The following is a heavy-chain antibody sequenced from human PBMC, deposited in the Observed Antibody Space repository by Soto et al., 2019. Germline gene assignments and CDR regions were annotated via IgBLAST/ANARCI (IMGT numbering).Heavy chain of an antibody. Sequence: QVQLQESGPGLVKPSQTLSLTCTVSGGSISSGGYYWSWIRKHPGKGLEWIAYIYYSGSTYYNPSLKSRIPISVDTSKNQFSLKLSSVTAADTAVYYCARGSGGWFDPWGQGTLVTVSS. CDR1: GGSISSGGYY. CDR3: ARGSGGWFDP. CDR2: IYYSGST. J-gene: IGHJ5*02. V-gene: IGHV4-31*03. D-gene: IGHD3-10*01.